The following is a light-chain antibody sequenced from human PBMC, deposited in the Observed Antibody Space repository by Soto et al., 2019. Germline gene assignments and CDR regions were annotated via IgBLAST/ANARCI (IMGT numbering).Light chain of an antibody. V-gene: IGLV2-23*01. CDR1: SSDVGSYNL. CDR2: EGS. Sequence: QSALTQPASVSGSPGQSITISCTGTSSDVGSYNLVSWYQQHPGKAPKLMIYEGSKRPSGVSNRFSGSKSGNTASLTISGLQAEDEADYYCCSYAGSSTSLYVFGNGTKVTVL. CDR3: CSYAGSSTSLYV. J-gene: IGLJ1*01.